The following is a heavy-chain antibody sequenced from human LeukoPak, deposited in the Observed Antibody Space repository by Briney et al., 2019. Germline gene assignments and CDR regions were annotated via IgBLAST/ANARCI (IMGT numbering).Heavy chain of an antibody. D-gene: IGHD1-26*01. CDR1: GYSFTSYW. V-gene: IGHV5-51*01. Sequence: GESLKISCKGSGYSFTSYWIGWVRQMPGKGLEWMGFIYPGDSDTRYSPSFQGQVTISADKSISTAYLQWSSLKASDTAMYYCARELGINSGSYLEDYWGQGTLVTVSS. CDR3: ARELGINSGSYLEDY. J-gene: IGHJ4*02. CDR2: IYPGDSDT.